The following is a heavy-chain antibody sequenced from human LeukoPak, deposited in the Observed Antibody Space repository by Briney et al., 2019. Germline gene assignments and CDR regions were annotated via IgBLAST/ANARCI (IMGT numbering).Heavy chain of an antibody. D-gene: IGHD1-26*01. V-gene: IGHV3-53*01. CDR1: GFTVSSNY. CDR3: ARVGAATLGWFDP. CDR2: IYSGGST. Sequence: GGSLRLSCATSGFTVSSNYMSWVRQAPGKGLEWVSVIYSGGSTYYADSVKGRFTISRDNSKNTLYLQMNSLRAEDTAVYYCARVGAATLGWFDPWGQGTLVTVSS. J-gene: IGHJ5*02.